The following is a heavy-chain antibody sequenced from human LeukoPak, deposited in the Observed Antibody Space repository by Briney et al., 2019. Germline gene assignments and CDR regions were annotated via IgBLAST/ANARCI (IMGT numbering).Heavy chain of an antibody. CDR2: ISGDGGDT. CDR3: AKSGSRDWDYFDY. CDR1: GFTFSSYA. J-gene: IGHJ4*02. Sequence: PGGPLRLSCAASGFTFSSYAMNWVRQAPGKGLEWVSTISGDGGDTHYADSVRGRFTISSANSKNTVFLQMNSLRTADTAVYYCAKSGSRDWDYFDYWGQGTLVTAS. V-gene: IGHV3-23*01. D-gene: IGHD6-19*01.